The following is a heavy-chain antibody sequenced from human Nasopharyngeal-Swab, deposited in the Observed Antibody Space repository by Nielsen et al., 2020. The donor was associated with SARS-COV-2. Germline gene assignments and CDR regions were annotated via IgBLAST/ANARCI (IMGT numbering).Heavy chain of an antibody. J-gene: IGHJ2*01. CDR1: GLTFSSYA. Sequence: GGSLRLSCEASGLTFSSYAMHWVRQAPGKGLEWVAVISYDGSNKYYADSVKGRFTISRDNSKNTLYLQMNSLRAEDTAVYYCARGGLLELGFYWYFDLWGRGTLVTVSS. D-gene: IGHD2-21*02. V-gene: IGHV3-30-3*01. CDR2: ISYDGSNK. CDR3: ARGGLLELGFYWYFDL.